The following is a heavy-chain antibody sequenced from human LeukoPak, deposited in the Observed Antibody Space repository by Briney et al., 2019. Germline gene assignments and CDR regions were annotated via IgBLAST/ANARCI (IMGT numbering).Heavy chain of an antibody. CDR2: ISRSGGTI. CDR3: ARDKGYYYDSSGYYYDF. D-gene: IGHD3-22*01. CDR1: GFTFSDYY. Sequence: GGSLRLSCAASGFTFSDYYMSWIRQAPGKGLEWVSHISRSGGTIYYADSVKGRFTISRDNAKNSLYLQTNSLRAEDTAVYYCARDKGYYYDSSGYYYDFWGQGTLVTVSS. V-gene: IGHV3-11*01. J-gene: IGHJ4*02.